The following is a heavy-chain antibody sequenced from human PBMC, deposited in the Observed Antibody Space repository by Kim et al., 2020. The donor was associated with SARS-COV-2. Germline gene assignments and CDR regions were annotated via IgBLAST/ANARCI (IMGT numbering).Heavy chain of an antibody. J-gene: IGHJ6*02. D-gene: IGHD3-3*01. CDR1: GGSISSYY. Sequence: SETLSLTCTVSGGSISSYYWSWIRQPPGKGLEWIGYIYYSGSTNYNPSLKSRVTISVDTSKNQFSLKLSSVTAADTAVYYCARGVAGVDLPDYYYYGMDVWGQGTTVTVSS. V-gene: IGHV4-59*01. CDR3: ARGVAGVDLPDYYYYGMDV. CDR2: IYYSGST.